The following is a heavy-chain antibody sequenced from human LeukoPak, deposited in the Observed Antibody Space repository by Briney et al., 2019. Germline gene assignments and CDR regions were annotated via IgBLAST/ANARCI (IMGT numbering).Heavy chain of an antibody. CDR1: GAPINSYD. CDR3: ARLAKWGMLFDFDW. D-gene: IGHD1-26*01. V-gene: IGHV4-59*08. Sequence: PSETLSLTCAASGAPINSYDWSWIRQAPGKGLEWMGDIFHTGNIDYNPSLRSRATMSLDTSRNHFSLSLRSLTAADTAVYYCARLAKWGMLFDFDWWGQGTIVTVSS. CDR2: IFHTGNI. J-gene: IGHJ4*02.